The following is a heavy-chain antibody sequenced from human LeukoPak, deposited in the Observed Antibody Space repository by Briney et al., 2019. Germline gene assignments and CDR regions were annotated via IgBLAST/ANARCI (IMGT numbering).Heavy chain of an antibody. J-gene: IGHJ4*02. CDR3: ARSNGPGYSSGWRNRGPNFDY. CDR2: ISAYNGNT. CDR1: GYTFTSYG. V-gene: IGHV1-18*01. D-gene: IGHD6-19*01. Sequence: ASVKVSCKASGYTFTSYGISWVRQAPGQGLEWMGWISAYNGNTNYAQKLQGRVTMTTDTSTSTAYMELRSLRSDDTAVYYCARSNGPGYSSGWRNRGPNFDYWGQGTLVTVSS.